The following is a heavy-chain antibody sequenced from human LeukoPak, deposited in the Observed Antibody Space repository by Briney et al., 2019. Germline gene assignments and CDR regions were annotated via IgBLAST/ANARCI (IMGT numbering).Heavy chain of an antibody. CDR3: ARASYYYDSSPTGDY. V-gene: IGHV3-21*01. D-gene: IGHD3-22*01. CDR2: ISGSNSYI. CDR1: GFTFSSYT. J-gene: IGHJ4*02. Sequence: GGSLRLSCAASGFTFSSYTMHWIRQAPGKGLEWVSSISGSNSYIFYADSVKGRFTVSRDNAKDSLYLQMNSLRAEDTAVYYCARASYYYDSSPTGDYWGQGTLVTVSS.